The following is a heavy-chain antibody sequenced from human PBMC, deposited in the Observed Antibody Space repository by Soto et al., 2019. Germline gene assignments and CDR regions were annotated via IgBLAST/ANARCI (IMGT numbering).Heavy chain of an antibody. CDR1: GGSISSSSYY. CDR2: IYYSGST. Sequence: PSETLSLTCTVSGGSISSSSYYWGRIRQPPGKGLEWIGSIYYSGSTYYNPSLKSRVTISVDTSKNQFSLKLSSVTAADTAVYYCARRMGHYDFWSGYYPAEGFDYWGQGTLVTVSS. CDR3: ARRMGHYDFWSGYYPAEGFDY. J-gene: IGHJ4*02. D-gene: IGHD3-3*01. V-gene: IGHV4-39*01.